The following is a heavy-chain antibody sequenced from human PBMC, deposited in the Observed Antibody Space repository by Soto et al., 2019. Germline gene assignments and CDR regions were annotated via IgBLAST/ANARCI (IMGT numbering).Heavy chain of an antibody. CDR3: ARDGSMILTE. CDR1: GFTFTTYG. D-gene: IGHD3-22*01. Sequence: QVELVEWGGGVVQPGRSLRISCAASGFTFTTYGMHWVRQAPGKGLEWVAHIWYDGSNKYYADSVKGRFTISRDNSKGTVFLQMNSLRAEDTGVYYWARDGSMILTEWGQGTLVTVSS. V-gene: IGHV3-33*01. J-gene: IGHJ4*02. CDR2: IWYDGSNK.